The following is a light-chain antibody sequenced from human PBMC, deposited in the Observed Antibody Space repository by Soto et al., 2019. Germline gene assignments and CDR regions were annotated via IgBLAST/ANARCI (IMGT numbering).Light chain of an antibody. CDR2: GAS. J-gene: IGKJ5*01. V-gene: IGKV3-20*01. CDR3: KQYGTSLT. CDR1: QSVGSPY. Sequence: EIVLAQSPDTLSLSPGERATLSCRASQSVGSPYLAWYQQKPGQAPRLLIHGASSRATGIPDRFNGSGSGTDFTLTISRLEPEDFAVYYCKQYGTSLTFGQGKRLEI.